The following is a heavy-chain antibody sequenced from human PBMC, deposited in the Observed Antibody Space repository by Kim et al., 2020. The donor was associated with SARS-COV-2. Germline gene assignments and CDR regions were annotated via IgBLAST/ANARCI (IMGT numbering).Heavy chain of an antibody. CDR3: TRAEWLVLYSAY. V-gene: IGHV3-49*02. J-gene: IGHJ4*02. D-gene: IGHD6-19*01. Sequence: EYAASVKGRFTISRDDSKSIAYLQMNSLKTEDTAVYYCTRAEWLVLYSAYWGQGTLVTVSS.